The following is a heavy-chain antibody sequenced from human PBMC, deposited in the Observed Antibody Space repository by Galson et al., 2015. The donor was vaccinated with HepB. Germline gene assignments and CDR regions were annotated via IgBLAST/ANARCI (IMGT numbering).Heavy chain of an antibody. CDR2: IKRRTEGGTT. CDR3: TTLTSSAVSDC. Sequence: SLRLSCAGSGFTFSNAWMNWVRQAPGKGLEWVGRIKRRTEGGTTDYGAPVKGRFTISRDDSENMLYLRMNSLKTDDTAVYFCTTLTSSAVSDCWGQGTLVTVSS. CDR1: GFTFSNAW. J-gene: IGHJ4*02. V-gene: IGHV3-15*07.